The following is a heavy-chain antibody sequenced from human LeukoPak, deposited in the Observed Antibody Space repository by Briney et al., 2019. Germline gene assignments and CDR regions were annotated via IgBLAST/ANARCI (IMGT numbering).Heavy chain of an antibody. V-gene: IGHV4-4*07. CDR2: IYTSGST. D-gene: IGHD2-15*01. CDR3: ARDVVVVAATFGGDAFDI. Sequence: SETLSLTCTVSGGSFSSYYWSWIRQPAGKGLEWIGRIYTSGSTNYNPSLKSRVTMSVDTSKNQFSLKLSSVTAADTAVYYCARDVVVVAATFGGDAFDIWGQGTMVTVSS. CDR1: GGSFSSYY. J-gene: IGHJ3*02.